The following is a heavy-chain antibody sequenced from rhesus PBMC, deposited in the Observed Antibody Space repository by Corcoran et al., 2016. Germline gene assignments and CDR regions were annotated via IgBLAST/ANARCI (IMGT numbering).Heavy chain of an antibody. CDR2: IYWDDDN. V-gene: IGHV2-174*01. CDR3: ARRRLNTVTSFDY. D-gene: IGHD4-23*01. CDR1: GFSISTSGMG. J-gene: IGHJ4*01. Sequence: QVTLKESGPALVKPTQTLTLTCTFSGFSISTSGMGVGWIHQTPGKALEWLALIYWDDDNYYSTSLKSRLTISKDTSKNQVVLTMTNMDPVDTATYYCARRRLNTVTSFDYWGQGVLVTVSS.